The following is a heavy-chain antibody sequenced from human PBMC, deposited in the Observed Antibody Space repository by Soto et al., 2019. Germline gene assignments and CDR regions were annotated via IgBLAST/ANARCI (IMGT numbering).Heavy chain of an antibody. CDR1: GGSVSSRNYF. V-gene: IGHV4-61*01. J-gene: IGHJ5*02. CDR2: IYYNGST. CDR3: ARVDYGDYPWFDP. D-gene: IGHD4-17*01. Sequence: QVQLQESGPGLVRPSDTLSLTCSVSGGSVSSRNYFWGWIRQPPGKGLEWIGNIYYNGSTNYHPSLKSRVTISVDTPKNQFFLKLTSVTAADTAVYFCARVDYGDYPWFDPWGQGTLVTVSS.